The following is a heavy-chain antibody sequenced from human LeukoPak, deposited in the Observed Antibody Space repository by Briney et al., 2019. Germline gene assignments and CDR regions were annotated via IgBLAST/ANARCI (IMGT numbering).Heavy chain of an antibody. V-gene: IGHV3-48*03. Sequence: GGSLRLSCAASGFTFSSYEMNWVRQAPGKGLEWVSYISSSGSTIYYADSVKGRFTISRDNAKNSLYLQMNSLRAEDTAVYYCASDRIFDSSGWSINFQHWGQGTLVTVSS. CDR1: GFTFSSYE. J-gene: IGHJ1*01. CDR3: ASDRIFDSSGWSINFQH. D-gene: IGHD6-19*01. CDR2: ISSSGSTI.